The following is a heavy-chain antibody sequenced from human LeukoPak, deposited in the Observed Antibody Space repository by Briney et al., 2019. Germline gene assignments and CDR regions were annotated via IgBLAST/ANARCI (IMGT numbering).Heavy chain of an antibody. CDR2: IQYDGSDT. CDR1: GFTFSSYG. CDR3: AKRDCSGSGCGYYYMGV. V-gene: IGHV3-30*02. D-gene: IGHD2-15*01. Sequence: PGGSLRLSCAASGFTFSSYGMYWVRQAPGKGLAWVALIQYDGSDTYYTDSMKGRFTISRDNSKNTLFLQMNNLRAEDTALYYCAKRDCSGSGCGYYYMGVWGKGTTVTVSS. J-gene: IGHJ6*03.